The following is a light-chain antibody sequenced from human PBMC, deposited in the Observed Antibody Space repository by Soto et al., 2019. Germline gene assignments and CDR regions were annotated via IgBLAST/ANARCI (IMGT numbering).Light chain of an antibody. CDR3: LHYGGSPLT. V-gene: IGKV3-20*01. Sequence: EVVLTQSPGTLPLSPGERATLSCRASQSVNSDYLAWFQQKPGQAPRLLIYGASTRTTGIPDRFSGSGSGTDFTLTIGRLEPGDFAVYYCLHYGGSPLTFGQGTRLEI. CDR2: GAS. J-gene: IGKJ5*01. CDR1: QSVNSDY.